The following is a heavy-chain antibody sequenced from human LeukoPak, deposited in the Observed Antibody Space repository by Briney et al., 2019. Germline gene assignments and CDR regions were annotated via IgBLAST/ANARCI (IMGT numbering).Heavy chain of an antibody. J-gene: IGHJ4*02. CDR3: AQDSNLGRIEY. V-gene: IGHV3-23*01. Sequence: GGSLRLSCAATGFTFTSYGMSWVRQAPGKGLEWVSGISSSGGSTFYADSVKGRFTISKDISENTLYLQMNSLRAEDTAVYFCAQDSNLGRIEYWGQGALVTVSS. CDR1: GFTFTSYG. CDR2: ISSSGGST.